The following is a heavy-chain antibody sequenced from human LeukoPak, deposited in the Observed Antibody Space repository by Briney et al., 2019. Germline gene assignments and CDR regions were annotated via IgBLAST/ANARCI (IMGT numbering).Heavy chain of an antibody. CDR3: ARIADYSLNWYFDL. D-gene: IGHD4-11*01. CDR1: GFIFTSYG. Sequence: ASVKVSCKASGFIFTSYGISWVRQAPGQGLEWLGWISAYNGDTKYAQKVQGRVTMTTGTSTSTAYMDLRSLRSDDTAVYYCARIADYSLNWYFDLWGRGTLVTVSS. J-gene: IGHJ2*01. V-gene: IGHV1-18*01. CDR2: ISAYNGDT.